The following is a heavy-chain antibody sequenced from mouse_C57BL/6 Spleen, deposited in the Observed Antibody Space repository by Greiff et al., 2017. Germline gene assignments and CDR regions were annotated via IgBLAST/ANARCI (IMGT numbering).Heavy chain of an antibody. V-gene: IGHV1-53*01. D-gene: IGHD2-1*01. CDR1: GYIFISYW. Sequence: QVQLQQSGTELVKPGASVKLSCKASGYIFISYWMYWVKQRPGQGLEWIGNINPSNGGTNYNEKFKGKATLTVDKSSSTAYMQLSSLTSEDSAVYYCARPIYYGNPYYAVDYWGQGTSVTVSS. J-gene: IGHJ4*01. CDR2: INPSNGGT. CDR3: ARPIYYGNPYYAVDY.